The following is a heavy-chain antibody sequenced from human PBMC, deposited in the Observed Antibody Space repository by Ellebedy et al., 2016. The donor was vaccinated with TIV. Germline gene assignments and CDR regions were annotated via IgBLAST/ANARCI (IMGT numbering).Heavy chain of an antibody. Sequence: ASVKVSCXASGYTFTSYDINWVRQATGQGLEWMGWMNPNSGNTGYAQKFQGRVTMTRNTSISTAYMELSSLRSEDTAVYYCASEYSYGRGAFDIWGQGTMVTVSS. D-gene: IGHD5-18*01. J-gene: IGHJ3*02. CDR2: MNPNSGNT. V-gene: IGHV1-8*01. CDR3: ASEYSYGRGAFDI. CDR1: GYTFTSYD.